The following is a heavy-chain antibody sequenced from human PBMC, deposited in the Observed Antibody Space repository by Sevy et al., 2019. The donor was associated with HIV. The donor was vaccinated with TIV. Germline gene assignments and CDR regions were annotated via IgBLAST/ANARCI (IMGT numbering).Heavy chain of an antibody. CDR1: GFTFDDYA. J-gene: IGHJ3*02. CDR3: AKAINPDSSGATTTVLGPLFDI. D-gene: IGHD1-26*01. CDR2: ISWNSGSI. V-gene: IGHV3-9*01. Sequence: GGSLRLSCAASGFTFDDYAMHWVRQAPGKGLEWVSGISWNSGSIGYADSVKGRFTISRDNAKNSLYLQMNSLRAEETALYYCAKAINPDSSGATTTVLGPLFDIWGQGTLVTVSS.